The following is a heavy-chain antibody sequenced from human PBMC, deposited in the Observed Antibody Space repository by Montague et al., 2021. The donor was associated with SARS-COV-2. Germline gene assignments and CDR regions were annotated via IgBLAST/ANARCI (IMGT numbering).Heavy chain of an antibody. CDR3: ARLVWFGELSSENWFDP. J-gene: IGHJ5*02. Sequence: SETLSLTCTVSGGSISSYYWGWIRQPPGKGLEWIGSIYYSGSTYYNSSLKSRVTISVDTSKNQFSLKLNSVTAADTAAYYCARLVWFGELSSENWFDPWGQGTLVTVSS. D-gene: IGHD3-10*01. CDR2: IYYSGST. CDR1: GGSISSYY. V-gene: IGHV4-39*01.